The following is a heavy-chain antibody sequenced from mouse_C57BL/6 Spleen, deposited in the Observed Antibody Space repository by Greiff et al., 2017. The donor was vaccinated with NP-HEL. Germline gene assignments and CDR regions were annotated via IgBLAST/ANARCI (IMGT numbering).Heavy chain of an antibody. CDR2: IDPSDSYT. J-gene: IGHJ4*01. CDR1: GYTFTSYW. CDR3: ARSGYYGSSFHAMDY. Sequence: QVQLQQPGAELVKPGASVKLSCKASGYTFTSYWMQWVKQRPGQGLEWIGEIDPSDSYTNYNQKFKGKATLTVDTSSSTAYMQLSSLTSEDSAVYYCARSGYYGSSFHAMDYWGQGTSVTVSS. V-gene: IGHV1-50*01. D-gene: IGHD1-1*01.